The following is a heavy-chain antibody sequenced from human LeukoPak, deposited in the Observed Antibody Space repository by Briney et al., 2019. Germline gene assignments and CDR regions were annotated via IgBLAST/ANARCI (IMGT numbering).Heavy chain of an antibody. CDR3: ARGAPYGDYFDY. V-gene: IGHV3-74*01. Sequence: PGGSLRLSCAASRLTFSNYWMHWVRQAPGKGLVWVSRINSDESSTNYADSVKGRFTISRDNAKNTLYLQMNSLRAEDTAVYYCARGAPYGDYFDYWGQGTLVTVSS. CDR1: RLTFSNYW. CDR2: INSDESST. D-gene: IGHD4-17*01. J-gene: IGHJ4*02.